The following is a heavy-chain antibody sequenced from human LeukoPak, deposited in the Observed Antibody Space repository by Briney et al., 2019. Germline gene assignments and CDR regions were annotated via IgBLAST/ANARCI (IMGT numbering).Heavy chain of an antibody. CDR1: GYTFTSYY. J-gene: IGHJ6*03. CDR3: ARVSVVGATRYYYYYMDV. CDR2: INPSGGST. Sequence: GASVKVSCKASGYTFTSYYMHWVRQAPGQGLEWMGIINPSGGSTSYAQKFQGRVTMTRDMSTSTVYMELSSLRSEDTAVYYCARVSVVGATRYYYYYMDVWGKGTTVTISS. V-gene: IGHV1-46*01. D-gene: IGHD1-26*01.